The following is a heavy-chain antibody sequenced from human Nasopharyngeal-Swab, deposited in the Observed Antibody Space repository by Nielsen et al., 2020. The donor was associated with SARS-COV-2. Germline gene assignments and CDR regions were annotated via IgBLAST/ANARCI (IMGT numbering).Heavy chain of an antibody. Sequence: GGSLRLSCAASGFTFSSYSMNWVRQAPGKGLEWVSSISSSSSYIYYADSVKGRFTISRDNSKNTLYLQMNSLRAEDTAVYYCASARSGYSYGPGYYYYGMDVWGQGTTVTVSS. CDR2: ISSSSSYI. V-gene: IGHV3-21*04. D-gene: IGHD5-18*01. CDR1: GFTFSSYS. J-gene: IGHJ6*02. CDR3: ASARSGYSYGPGYYYYGMDV.